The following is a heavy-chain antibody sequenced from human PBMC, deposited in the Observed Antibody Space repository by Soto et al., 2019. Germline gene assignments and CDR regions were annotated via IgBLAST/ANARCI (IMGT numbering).Heavy chain of an antibody. CDR2: INAGNGNT. Sequence: GASVKVSCKASGYTFTSYGISWVRQAPGQRLEWMGWINAGNGNTKYSQKFQGRVTITRDTSASTAYMELSSLRSEDTAVYYCAMDGLYCGGDCYFDYWGQGTLVTVSS. D-gene: IGHD2-21*02. J-gene: IGHJ4*02. V-gene: IGHV1-3*01. CDR1: GYTFTSYG. CDR3: AMDGLYCGGDCYFDY.